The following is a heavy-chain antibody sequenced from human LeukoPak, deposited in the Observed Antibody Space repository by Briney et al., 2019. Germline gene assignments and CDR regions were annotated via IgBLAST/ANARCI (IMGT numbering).Heavy chain of an antibody. CDR2: INPNSGGT. CDR3: ARESNAAAGPEY. CDR1: GYTFTGYY. Sequence: ASVKVSCKASGYTFTGYYMHWVRQAPGQGLEWMGWINPNSGGTNYAQKFQGRVTMTRDTSISTAYMELSRLRSDDTAVYYCARESNAAAGPEYWGQGTLVTVSS. J-gene: IGHJ4*02. V-gene: IGHV1-2*02. D-gene: IGHD6-13*01.